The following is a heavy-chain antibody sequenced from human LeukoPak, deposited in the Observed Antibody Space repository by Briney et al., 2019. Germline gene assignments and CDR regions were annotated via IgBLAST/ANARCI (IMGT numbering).Heavy chain of an antibody. CDR1: GYTFTTYD. Sequence: ASVKVSCTASGYTFTTYDIDWVRQAPGQGLEWMGWMNPNSGNTGYAQKFQGRVTMTRNTSISTAFMELSGLRSEDTAVYFCARRNTAMVAGLGYWGQGSLVTVSS. CDR2: MNPNSGNT. J-gene: IGHJ4*02. D-gene: IGHD5-18*01. V-gene: IGHV1-8*01. CDR3: ARRNTAMVAGLGY.